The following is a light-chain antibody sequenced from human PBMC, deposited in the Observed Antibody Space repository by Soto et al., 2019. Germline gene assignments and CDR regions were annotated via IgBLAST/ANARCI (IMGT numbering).Light chain of an antibody. CDR2: EVT. Sequence: QSVLTQPASVSGSPGQSITISCTGTSSDVGGYNYVSWYQQYPGKAPKVMIYEVTNRPSGASNRFSGPKSGNTASLTISGLQAEDEADYYCSSYTRSNNLIFGGGTKVT. CDR3: SSYTRSNNLI. CDR1: SSDVGGYNY. J-gene: IGLJ2*01. V-gene: IGLV2-14*01.